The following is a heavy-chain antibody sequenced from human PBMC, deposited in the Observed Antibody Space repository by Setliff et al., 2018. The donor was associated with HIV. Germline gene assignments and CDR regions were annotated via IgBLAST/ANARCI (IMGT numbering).Heavy chain of an antibody. J-gene: IGHJ6*03. CDR1: GFSISSRYY. Sequence: PSETLSLTCDVSGFSISSRYYWGWIRQSPGKGLEWIGNIYHTGGSYYNPSLNDRATISLDTSRNQFSLKLNSVTAADTAVYYCARVSSTYWYSIFRNYYYHVDVWGKGTTVTVSS. CDR3: ARVSSTYWYSIFRNYYYHVDV. V-gene: IGHV4-38-2*01. D-gene: IGHD2-8*02. CDR2: IYHTGGS.